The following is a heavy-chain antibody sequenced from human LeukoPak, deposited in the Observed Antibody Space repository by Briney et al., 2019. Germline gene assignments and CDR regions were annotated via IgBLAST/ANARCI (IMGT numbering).Heavy chain of an antibody. CDR2: ISYDGSNK. V-gene: IGHV3-30*18. D-gene: IGHD3-22*01. J-gene: IGHJ4*02. CDR3: AKDRSYYDSSGPYRFDY. CDR1: GFTFSSYG. Sequence: GGSLRLSCAASGFTFSSYGMHWVRQAPGEGLEWVAAISYDGSNKYYADSVKGRFTISRDNSKNTLYLQMNSLRAEDTAVYYCAKDRSYYDSSGPYRFDYWGQGTLVTVSS.